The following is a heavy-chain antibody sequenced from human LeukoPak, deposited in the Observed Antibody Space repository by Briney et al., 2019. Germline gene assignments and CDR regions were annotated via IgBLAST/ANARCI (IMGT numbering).Heavy chain of an antibody. J-gene: IGHJ3*02. D-gene: IGHD1-1*01. Sequence: SETLSLTCAVYGGSFSGYYWSWIRQPPGKGLEWIGEINHSGSTNYNPSLKSRVTISVDTSKNQFSLKLSSVTAADTAVYYCATAAWNDTAFDIWAKGQWSPSLQ. CDR1: GGSFSGYY. CDR3: ATAAWNDTAFDI. CDR2: INHSGST. V-gene: IGHV4-34*01.